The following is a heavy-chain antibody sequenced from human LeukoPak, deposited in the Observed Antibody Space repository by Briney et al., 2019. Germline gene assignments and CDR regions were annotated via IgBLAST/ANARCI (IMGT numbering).Heavy chain of an antibody. J-gene: IGHJ4*02. V-gene: IGHV1/OR15-1*01. CDR2: INPNSGGT. CDR3: ARGHRYCSSTSCYTDY. D-gene: IGHD2-2*02. Sequence: GASVKVSCKASGYIFTDYYMHWVRQAPGQELGWMGRINPNSGGTNYAQKFQGRVTMTRDTSISTAYTELSSLRSEDTATYYCARGHRYCSSTSCYTDYWGQGTLVTVSS. CDR1: GYIFTDYY.